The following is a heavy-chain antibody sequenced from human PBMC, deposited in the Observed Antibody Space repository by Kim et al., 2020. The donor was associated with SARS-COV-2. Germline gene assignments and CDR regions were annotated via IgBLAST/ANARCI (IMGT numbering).Heavy chain of an antibody. CDR1: GFTFSSYG. CDR3: AKSRTVTTFGAIDY. J-gene: IGHJ4*02. Sequence: GGSLRLSCAASGFTFSSYGMHWVRQAPGKGLEWVAVISYDGSNKYYADSVKGRFTISRDNSKNTLYLQMNSLRAEDTAVYYCAKSRTVTTFGAIDYWGQGTLVTVSS. CDR2: ISYDGSNK. D-gene: IGHD4-17*01. V-gene: IGHV3-30*18.